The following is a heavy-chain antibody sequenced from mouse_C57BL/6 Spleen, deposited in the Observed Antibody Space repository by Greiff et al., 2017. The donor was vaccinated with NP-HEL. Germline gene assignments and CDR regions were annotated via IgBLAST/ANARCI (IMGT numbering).Heavy chain of an antibody. CDR1: GFTFSDYY. D-gene: IGHD1-1*01. V-gene: IGHV5-16*01. J-gene: IGHJ4*01. CDR2: INYDGSST. CDR3: ARDYYYGSGYAMDY. Sequence: EVHLVESEGGLVQPGSSMKLSCTASGFTFSDYYMAWVRQVPEKGLEWVANINYDGSSTYYLDSLKSRFIISRDNAKNILYLQMSSLKSEDTATYYCARDYYYGSGYAMDYWGQGTSVTVSS.